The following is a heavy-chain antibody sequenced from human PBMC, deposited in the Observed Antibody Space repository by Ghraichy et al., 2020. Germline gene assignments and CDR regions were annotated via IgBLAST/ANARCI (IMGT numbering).Heavy chain of an antibody. J-gene: IGHJ4*02. CDR1: GFTLSNYW. Sequence: GGSLRLSCAASGFTLSNYWMHWVRQVPGKGLVWVSRIKSDGGTTSYADSVKGRFTISRDNAKNTLYLQMNSLRAEDTAVYYCAREYCRGGRCYFGTGGSHFDYWGQGTLVTVSS. CDR3: AREYCRGGRCYFGTGGSHFDY. V-gene: IGHV3-74*01. D-gene: IGHD2-15*01. CDR2: IKSDGGTT.